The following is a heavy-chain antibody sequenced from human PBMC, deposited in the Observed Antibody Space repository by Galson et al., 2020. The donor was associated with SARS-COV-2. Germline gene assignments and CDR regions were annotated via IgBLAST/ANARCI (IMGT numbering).Heavy chain of an antibody. D-gene: IGHD1-7*01. CDR3: AKSPNYQYALDL. V-gene: IGHV3-30*02. J-gene: IGHJ3*01. CDR1: GFTFSSYG. Sequence: GGSLRLSCVASGFTFSSYGMHWVRLAPGKGLEWVSFIRFDGSNKNYLDSAKGRFAISRDNSKNTLYLQMNGLRDEDTAVYYCAKSPNYQYALDLWGQGTMVTVSS. CDR2: IRFDGSNK.